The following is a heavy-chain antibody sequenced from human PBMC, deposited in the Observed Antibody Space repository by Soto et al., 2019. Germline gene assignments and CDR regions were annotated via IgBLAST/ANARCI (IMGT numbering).Heavy chain of an antibody. CDR3: ARDADILTGYLNFDY. V-gene: IGHV5-51*01. Sequence: GESLKISCKGSGYTFATYWIGWVRQTPGKGLEWMGIIYPGDSDTRYSPSFQGQVTISADKSISTAYLQWTSLKASDTAMYYCARDADILTGYLNFDYWGQGTLVTVSS. D-gene: IGHD3-9*01. J-gene: IGHJ4*02. CDR2: IYPGDSDT. CDR1: GYTFATYW.